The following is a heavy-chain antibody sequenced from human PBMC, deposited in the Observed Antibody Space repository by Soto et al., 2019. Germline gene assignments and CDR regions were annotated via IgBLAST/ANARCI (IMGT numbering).Heavy chain of an antibody. V-gene: IGHV1-2*04. D-gene: IGHD3-10*01. CDR1: GYTFTGYY. Sequence: ASVKVSCKASGYTFTGYYMHWVRQAPGQGLEWMGWINPNSGGTNYAQKFQGWVTMTRDTSISTAYMELSRLRSDDTAVYYCARARLLWFGELSRYYFDYWGQGTLVTVS. CDR3: ARARLLWFGELSRYYFDY. CDR2: INPNSGGT. J-gene: IGHJ4*02.